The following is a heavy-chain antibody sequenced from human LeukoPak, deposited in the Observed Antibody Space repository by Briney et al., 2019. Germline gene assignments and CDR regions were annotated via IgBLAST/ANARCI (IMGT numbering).Heavy chain of an antibody. CDR2: IYPSGST. Sequence: SQTLSLTCTVSGGSISSGSYYWSWIRQPAGGGLGWIRRIYPSGSTNYNPSLKSRVTISVDTSKNQFSLKLSSVTAADTAVYYCARDRSHHLMVYGDYGHWFDPWGQGTLVTGSS. CDR1: GGSISSGSYY. CDR3: ARDRSHHLMVYGDYGHWFDP. D-gene: IGHD4-17*01. V-gene: IGHV4-61*02. J-gene: IGHJ5*02.